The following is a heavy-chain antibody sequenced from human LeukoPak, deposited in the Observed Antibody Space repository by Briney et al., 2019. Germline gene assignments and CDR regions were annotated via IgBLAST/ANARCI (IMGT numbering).Heavy chain of an antibody. CDR2: MNANSGNT. CDR1: GYTFASYD. CDR3: ARISYMDV. J-gene: IGHJ6*03. V-gene: IGHV1-8*01. Sequence: ASVKVSCKASGYTFASYDVHWARQATGQGLEWMGWMNANSGNTNYAQKFQGRVTMTRNTSISTAYMELSSLRSEDTAVYYCARISYMDVWGQGTTVTVSS.